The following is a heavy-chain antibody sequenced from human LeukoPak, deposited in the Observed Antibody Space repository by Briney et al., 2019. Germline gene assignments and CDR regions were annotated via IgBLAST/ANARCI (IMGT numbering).Heavy chain of an antibody. CDR2: IKSKTDGGTT. CDR3: TTYYDFWSGYYMLHFDY. Sequence: GGSLRLSCAASGFTFSNAWMSWVRQAPGKGLEWVGRIKSKTDGGTTDYAAPVNGRFTISRDDSKNTLYLQMNSLKTEDTAVYYCTTYYDFWSGYYMLHFDYWGQGTLVTVSS. D-gene: IGHD3-3*01. CDR1: GFTFSNAW. V-gene: IGHV3-15*01. J-gene: IGHJ4*02.